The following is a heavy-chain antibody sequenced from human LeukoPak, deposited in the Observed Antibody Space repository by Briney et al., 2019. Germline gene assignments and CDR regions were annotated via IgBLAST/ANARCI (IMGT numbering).Heavy chain of an antibody. Sequence: SETLSLTCTVSGGSISSYYWSWLRQPPGKGLEWIGYIYYSGSTNYNPSLKSRVTISVDTSKNQFSLKLSSVTAADTAVYYCAREVDFWGGYDDAFDIWGQGTMVTVSS. V-gene: IGHV4-59*01. D-gene: IGHD3-3*01. CDR3: AREVDFWGGYDDAFDI. J-gene: IGHJ3*02. CDR2: IYYSGST. CDR1: GGSISSYY.